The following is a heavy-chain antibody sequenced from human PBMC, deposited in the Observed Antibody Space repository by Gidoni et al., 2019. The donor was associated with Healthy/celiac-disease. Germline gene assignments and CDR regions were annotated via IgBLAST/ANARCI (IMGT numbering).Heavy chain of an antibody. Sequence: QVQLQESGPGLVKPSQTLSLTCTVSGGSISSGDYYWSWIRQPPGKGLEWIGYIYYSGSTYYNPSLKSRVTISVDTSKNQFSLKLSSVTAADTAVYYCARAVVAATLLYYYYYGMDVWGQGTTVTVSS. CDR3: ARAVVAATLLYYYYYGMDV. CDR1: GGSISSGDYY. V-gene: IGHV4-30-4*08. J-gene: IGHJ6*02. D-gene: IGHD2-15*01. CDR2: IYYSGST.